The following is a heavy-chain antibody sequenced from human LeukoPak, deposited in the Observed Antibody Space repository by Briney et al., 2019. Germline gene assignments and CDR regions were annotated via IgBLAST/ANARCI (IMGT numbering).Heavy chain of an antibody. J-gene: IGHJ4*02. V-gene: IGHV4-4*07. D-gene: IGHD2-2*01. Sequence: PSETLSLTCTVSGGSISSYYWSWIRQPAGKGLEWIGRIYTSGSTNYNPSLKSRVTMSLDTSKNQFSLKLSSVTAADTAVYYCARDRKYCSSISCYYYFDYWGQGTLVTVSS. CDR1: GGSISSYY. CDR3: ARDRKYCSSISCYYYFDY. CDR2: IYTSGST.